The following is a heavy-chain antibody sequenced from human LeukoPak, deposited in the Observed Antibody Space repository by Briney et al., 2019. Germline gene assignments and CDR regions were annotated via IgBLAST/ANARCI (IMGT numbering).Heavy chain of an antibody. Sequence: SVKVSCKASGYTFTSYDINWVRQAPGQGLEWMGGIIPIFGTANYAQKFQGRVTITADESTSTAYMELSSLRSEDTAVYYCARYPLAVAGIGWYFDLWGRGTLVTVSS. CDR1: GYTFTSYD. D-gene: IGHD6-19*01. CDR2: IIPIFGTA. J-gene: IGHJ2*01. CDR3: ARYPLAVAGIGWYFDL. V-gene: IGHV1-69*13.